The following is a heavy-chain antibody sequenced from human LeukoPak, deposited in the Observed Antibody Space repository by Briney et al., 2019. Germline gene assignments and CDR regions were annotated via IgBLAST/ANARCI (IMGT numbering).Heavy chain of an antibody. J-gene: IGHJ4*02. CDR3: ARDFYDSSGYDY. CDR1: GXTFSDYY. Sequence: GGSLRLSCAASGXTFSDYYMSWIRQAPGKGLEWVSYISSSSSYTNYADSVKGRFTISRDDAKNSLYLQMNSLRAEDTAVYYCARDFYDSSGYDYWGQGTLVTVSS. D-gene: IGHD3-22*01. V-gene: IGHV3-11*06. CDR2: ISSSSSYT.